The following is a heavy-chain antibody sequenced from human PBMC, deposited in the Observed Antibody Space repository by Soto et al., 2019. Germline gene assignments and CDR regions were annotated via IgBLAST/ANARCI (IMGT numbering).Heavy chain of an antibody. CDR2: ISGSGGST. CDR3: AMMYSSSWYLIYYYMDV. J-gene: IGHJ6*03. Sequence: GSLRLSCAASGFTFSSYAMSWVRQAPGKGLEWVSAISGSGGSTYYADSVKGRFTISRDNSKNTLYLQMNSLRAEDTAVYYCAMMYSSSWYLIYYYMDVWGKGTTVTVSS. V-gene: IGHV3-23*01. D-gene: IGHD6-13*01. CDR1: GFTFSSYA.